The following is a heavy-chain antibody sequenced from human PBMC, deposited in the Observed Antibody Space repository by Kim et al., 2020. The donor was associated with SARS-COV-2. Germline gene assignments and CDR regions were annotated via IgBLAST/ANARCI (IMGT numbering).Heavy chain of an antibody. J-gene: IGHJ4*02. V-gene: IGHV5-51*01. CDR1: GYTFTNYW. Sequence: GESLKISCKGSGYTFTNYWIGWVRQMPGKGLEWMGIIYPSDSDTRYSPSFQGQVTISADTSINTAYLQWSALKASDTAMYYCARRVDGYNYNWGQGTLVT. CDR3: ARRVDGYNYN. CDR2: IYPSDSDT. D-gene: IGHD5-12*01.